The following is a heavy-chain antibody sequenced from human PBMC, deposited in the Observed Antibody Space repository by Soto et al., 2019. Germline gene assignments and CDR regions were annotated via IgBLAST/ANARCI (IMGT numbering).Heavy chain of an antibody. CDR1: GFTFSSYA. Sequence: GGSLRLSCAASGFTFSSYAMHWVRQAPGKGLEYVSAISSNGGSTYYANSVKGRFTISRDNSKNTLYLQMGSLRAEDMAVYYCARVGGDQRPHYYYYYMDVWGKGTTVTVSS. CDR3: ARVGGDQRPHYYYYYMDV. CDR2: ISSNGGST. J-gene: IGHJ6*03. D-gene: IGHD4-17*01. V-gene: IGHV3-64*01.